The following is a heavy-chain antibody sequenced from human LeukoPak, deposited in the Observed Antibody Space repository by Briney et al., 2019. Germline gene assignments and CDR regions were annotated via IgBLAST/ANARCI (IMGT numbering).Heavy chain of an antibody. CDR3: TTSLYSGYDWGSDY. D-gene: IGHD3-16*01. V-gene: IGHV3-15*01. CDR2: IKTKPAGGTT. Sequence: PGGSLRLSCAASGFTLTNGDMTWVRDAPGKGVEWVGRIKTKPAGGTTDSAAPVKGRFTISRDDSKNTFYLQMNSLKTEDTAVYYCTTSLYSGYDWGSDYWGQGTLVTVSS. CDR1: GFTLTNGD. J-gene: IGHJ4*02.